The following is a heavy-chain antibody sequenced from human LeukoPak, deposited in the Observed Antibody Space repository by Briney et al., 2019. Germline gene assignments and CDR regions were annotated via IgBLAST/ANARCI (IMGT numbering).Heavy chain of an antibody. Sequence: GASVKVSCKVSGYTLTELSMHWVRQAPGKGLEWMGGFDPEDGETIYAQKFRGRVTMTEDTSTDTAYMELSSLRSEDTAVYYCAREDGYSGSWNDAFDIWGQGTMVTVSS. J-gene: IGHJ3*02. D-gene: IGHD1-26*01. V-gene: IGHV1-24*01. CDR2: FDPEDGET. CDR3: AREDGYSGSWNDAFDI. CDR1: GYTLTELS.